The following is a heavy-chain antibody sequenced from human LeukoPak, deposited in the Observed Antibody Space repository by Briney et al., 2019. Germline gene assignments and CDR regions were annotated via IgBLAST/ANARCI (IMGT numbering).Heavy chain of an antibody. CDR2: IYHSGST. V-gene: IGHV4-38-2*01. Sequence: SETLSLTCAVSGYSISSAYYWGWIRQPPGKGLEWIGSIYHSGSTYYNPSLKSRVTISVDTSKNQFSLKLSSVTAADTAVYYCARGPYYDYVWGSYRSPGFDYWGQGTLVTVSS. CDR3: ARGPYYDYVWGSYRSPGFDY. CDR1: GYSISSAYY. D-gene: IGHD3-16*02. J-gene: IGHJ4*02.